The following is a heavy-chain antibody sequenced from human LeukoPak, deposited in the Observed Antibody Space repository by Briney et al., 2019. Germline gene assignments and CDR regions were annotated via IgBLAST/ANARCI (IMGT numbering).Heavy chain of an antibody. J-gene: IGHJ6*02. D-gene: IGHD2-2*01. CDR3: ARLLHCSSTSCYGEDYYYGMDV. Sequence: GESLKISGKGSGYSFTSYWIGWVGQMPGKGLEGMGIIYPGDSDTRYSPSFQGQVTISADKSISTAYLQWSSLKASDTAMYYCARLLHCSSTSCYGEDYYYGMDVWGQGTTVTVSS. V-gene: IGHV5-51*01. CDR2: IYPGDSDT. CDR1: GYSFTSYW.